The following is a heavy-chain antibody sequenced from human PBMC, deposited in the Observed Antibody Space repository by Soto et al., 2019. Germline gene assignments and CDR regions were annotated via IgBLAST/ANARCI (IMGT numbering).Heavy chain of an antibody. CDR2: ISAYNGNT. D-gene: IGHD3-3*01. CDR3: ATAPPTYDGFYGMDV. Sequence: QVQLVQSGVEVKKPGASVKVSCKASGYTFTSYGISWVRQAPGQGLEWMGWISAYNGNTNYAQKLQGRVTMTTDTSTSTAYMELRSLRSDDTDVYYCATAPPTYDGFYGMDVWGQGTTVTVSS. CDR1: GYTFTSYG. V-gene: IGHV1-18*01. J-gene: IGHJ6*02.